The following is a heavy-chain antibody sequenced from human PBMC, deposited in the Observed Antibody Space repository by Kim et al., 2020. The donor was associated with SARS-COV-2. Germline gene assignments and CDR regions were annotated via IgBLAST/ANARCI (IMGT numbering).Heavy chain of an antibody. CDR3: ARGDYSDAFDI. D-gene: IGHD2-21*01. J-gene: IGHJ3*02. CDR1: GGSISSYY. V-gene: IGHV4-59*13. CDR2: IYYSGST. Sequence: SETLSLTCTVSGGSISSYYWSWIRQPPGKGLEWIGYIYYSGSTNYNPSLKSRVTISVDTSKNQFSLKLSSVTAADTAVYYCARGDYSDAFDIWGQGTMVTVSS.